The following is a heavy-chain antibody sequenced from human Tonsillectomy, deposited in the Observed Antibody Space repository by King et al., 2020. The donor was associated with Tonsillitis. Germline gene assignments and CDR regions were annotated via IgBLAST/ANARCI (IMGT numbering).Heavy chain of an antibody. CDR1: GFTVSSNY. V-gene: IGHV3-66*01. CDR2: IYSGGST. D-gene: IGHD2-15*01. CDR3: ERDELGDCSGGSCYYYYGMDV. Sequence: VQLVESGGGLVQPGGSLRLSCAASGFTVSSNYMSWVRQAPGKGLEWVSVIYSGGSTYYADSVKGRFTISRDNSKNTLYLQMNSLRAEDTAVYYCERDELGDCSGGSCYYYYGMDVWGQGTTVTVSS. J-gene: IGHJ6*02.